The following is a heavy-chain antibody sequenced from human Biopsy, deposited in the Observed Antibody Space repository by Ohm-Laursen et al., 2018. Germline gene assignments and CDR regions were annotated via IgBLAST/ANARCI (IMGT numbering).Heavy chain of an antibody. CDR3: ARDTPETYDYDNDDNSPFPRRYFDS. J-gene: IGHJ4*02. CDR2: IASSGGTT. Sequence: SLRLSCTASGFHFSDYYMSWIRQAPGKGLEWISYIASSGGTTYYVDSVKGRFTISRDNAEKSLYLQMNSLRAEDTAVYYCARDTPETYDYDNDDNSPFPRRYFDSWGQGTLVTVSS. V-gene: IGHV3-11*01. D-gene: IGHD3-22*01. CDR1: GFHFSDYY.